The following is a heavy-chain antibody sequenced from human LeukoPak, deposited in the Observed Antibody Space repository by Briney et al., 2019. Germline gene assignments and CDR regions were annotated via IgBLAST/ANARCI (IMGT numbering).Heavy chain of an antibody. D-gene: IGHD3-10*01. CDR1: GYTFTGYY. Sequence: LGASVKVSCKASGYTFTGYYMHWVRQAPGQGLEWMGWINPNSGGTNYAQKFQGRVTMTRDTSISTAYMELSRLRSDDTAVYYCARTQGYYYGSGSYDYWGQGTLVTVSS. CDR2: INPNSGGT. J-gene: IGHJ4*02. V-gene: IGHV1-2*03. CDR3: ARTQGYYYGSGSYDY.